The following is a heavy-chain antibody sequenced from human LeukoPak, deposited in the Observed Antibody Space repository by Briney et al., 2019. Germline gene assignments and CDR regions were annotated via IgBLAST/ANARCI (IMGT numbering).Heavy chain of an antibody. V-gene: IGHV1-69*05. CDR1: GGTFSSYA. D-gene: IGHD1-26*01. Sequence: ASVKVSCKASGGTFSSYAISWVRQAPEQGLEWMGGIIPIFGTANYAQKFQGRVTITTDESTSTAYMELSSLRSEDTAVYYCARGREATYDYWGQGTLVTVSS. CDR2: IIPIFGTA. CDR3: ARGREATYDY. J-gene: IGHJ4*02.